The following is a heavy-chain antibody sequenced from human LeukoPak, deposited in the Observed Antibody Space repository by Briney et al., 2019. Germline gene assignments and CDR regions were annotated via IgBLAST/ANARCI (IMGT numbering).Heavy chain of an antibody. CDR1: GGSISSSPNY. Sequence: PSETLSLTCTVSGGSISSSPNYWGWVRQPPGKGLEWIGSIYHSGNTYYNPSLKRRVTISVDTSQNQFSLKLSSVTAADTAVYYCARHEDEDGYNAKTFDYWGQGTLVTVSS. D-gene: IGHD5-24*01. CDR2: IYHSGNT. J-gene: IGHJ4*02. CDR3: ARHEDEDGYNAKTFDY. V-gene: IGHV4-39*01.